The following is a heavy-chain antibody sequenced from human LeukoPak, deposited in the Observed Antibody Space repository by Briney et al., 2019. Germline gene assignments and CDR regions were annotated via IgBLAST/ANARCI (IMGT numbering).Heavy chain of an antibody. CDR3: ARADGYYDSFYF. CDR1: GYTFTSNY. J-gene: IGHJ4*02. CDR2: IAPSSGTT. D-gene: IGHD3-22*01. Sequence: GASVKVSCKASGYTFTSNYMHWVRQAPGQGLEWMGVIAPSSGTTSYAQKFQGRVTMTRDTSISTAYMELSSLRSDDTAVYYCARADGYYDSFYFWGQGTLVTVSS. V-gene: IGHV1-46*01.